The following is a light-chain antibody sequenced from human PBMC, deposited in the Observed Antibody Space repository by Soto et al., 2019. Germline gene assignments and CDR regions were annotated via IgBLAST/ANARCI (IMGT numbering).Light chain of an antibody. V-gene: IGKV3-15*01. CDR2: GAS. CDR1: QSVRSN. J-gene: IGKJ1*01. Sequence: ETVMTQSPATLPVSPGERATLSCRASQSVRSNLAWYQQKPVQAPRLLIYGASTRATGVPARFSGSGSGTEFTLTINSLQSEDFALYYFQEYDNWPLWSFGQGNKVDIK. CDR3: QEYDNWPLWS.